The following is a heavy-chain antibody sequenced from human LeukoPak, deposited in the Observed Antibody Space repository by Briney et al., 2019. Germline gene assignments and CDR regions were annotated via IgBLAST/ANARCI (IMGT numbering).Heavy chain of an antibody. D-gene: IGHD2-15*01. CDR3: VKGAAYHLGDAFDI. Sequence: GGSLRLSCAASGFTFDDYVMNWVRQAPGKGLEWLSGISWNSGTIGYADSVKGRFTISRDNAKNSLYLQMNSLRAEDTALYYCVKGAAYHLGDAFDIWGQGTMVTVSS. CDR1: GFTFDDYV. V-gene: IGHV3-9*01. J-gene: IGHJ3*02. CDR2: ISWNSGTI.